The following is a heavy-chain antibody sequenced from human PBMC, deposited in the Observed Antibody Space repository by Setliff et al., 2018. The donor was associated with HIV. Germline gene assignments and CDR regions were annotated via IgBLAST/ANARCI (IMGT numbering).Heavy chain of an antibody. V-gene: IGHV1-2*02. Sequence: GASVKVSCKASGSTFSDYYMHWVRQAPGQGLEWMGWINPNSGGTNYAQKFQGRVNMTRDTSISTTCMELSRLRSDDTAVYYCARRHTAFDPWGQGTLVTVSS. J-gene: IGHJ5*02. CDR3: ARRHTAFDP. D-gene: IGHD5-18*01. CDR1: GSTFSDYY. CDR2: INPNSGGT.